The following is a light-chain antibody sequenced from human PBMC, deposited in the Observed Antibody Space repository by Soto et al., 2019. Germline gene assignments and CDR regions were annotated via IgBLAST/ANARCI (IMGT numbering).Light chain of an antibody. CDR3: SSYTSSSTQV. CDR1: SSDVGGYNY. Sequence: QSALTQPASVSRSPGQSITISCTGTSSDVGGYNYVSWYQQHPGKAPKLMIYDVSNRPSGVSNRFSGAKSGNTSSLTISGLQAEDEDDYYCSSYTSSSTQVFGGGTKLTVL. V-gene: IGLV2-14*01. J-gene: IGLJ3*02. CDR2: DVS.